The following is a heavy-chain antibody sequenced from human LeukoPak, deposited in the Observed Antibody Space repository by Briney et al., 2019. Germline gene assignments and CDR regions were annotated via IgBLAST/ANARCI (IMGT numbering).Heavy chain of an antibody. V-gene: IGHV1-8*01. CDR2: MNPNSGNT. J-gene: IGHJ4*02. CDR1: GYTFTYYE. CDR3: ARGPPYYYGSGYYFDC. Sequence: ASVKVSCKASGYTFTYYEINWVRQATGQGLEWMGWMNPNSGNTGYAQKFQGRVTITRNTSISTAYMELSSLRSEDTAVYYCARGPPYYYGSGYYFDCWGQGTLVTVSS. D-gene: IGHD3-10*01.